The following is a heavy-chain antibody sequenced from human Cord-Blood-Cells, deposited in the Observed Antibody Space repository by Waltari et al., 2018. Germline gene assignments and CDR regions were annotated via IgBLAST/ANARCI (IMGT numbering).Heavy chain of an antibody. V-gene: IGHV4-39*01. CDR1: GGSISSSSSY. Sequence: QLQLQESGPGLVKPSETLSLTCTVSGGSISSSSSYWGWIRQPPGKGLEWSGSIYYSGSTYYNPSLKSRVTISVDTSKNQFSLKLSSVTAADTAVYYCASTAPYYYDSSGYYYFDYWGQGTLVTVSS. J-gene: IGHJ4*02. CDR2: IYYSGST. D-gene: IGHD3-22*01. CDR3: ASTAPYYYDSSGYYYFDY.